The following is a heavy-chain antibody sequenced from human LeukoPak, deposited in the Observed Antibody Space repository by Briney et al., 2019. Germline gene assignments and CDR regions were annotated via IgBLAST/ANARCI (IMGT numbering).Heavy chain of an antibody. CDR3: AKKRDVFDI. CDR2: INSDGSSI. D-gene: IGHD5-24*01. Sequence: GGSLRLSCAASGFTFSSHWMHWVRQAPGKGLVWVSRINSDGSSISYADSVKGRFTISRDNAKNTLYLHMNSLRAEDTAVYYCAKKRDVFDIWGQGTVVTVSS. J-gene: IGHJ3*02. V-gene: IGHV3-74*01. CDR1: GFTFSSHW.